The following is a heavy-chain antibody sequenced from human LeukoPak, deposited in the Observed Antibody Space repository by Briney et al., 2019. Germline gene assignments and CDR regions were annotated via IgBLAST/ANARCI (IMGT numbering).Heavy chain of an antibody. D-gene: IGHD1-14*01. CDR1: GLTFSDHY. CDR3: ANLPRY. CDR2: TRNKANSYTT. V-gene: IGHV3-72*01. Sequence: QPGGSLRLSCAASGLTFSDHYVDWVRQAPGKGLEWVGRTRNKANSYTTEYAASVKGRFTISRDDSKNSLYLQMNSLKTEDTAVYYCANLPRYWGQGTLVTVSS. J-gene: IGHJ4*02.